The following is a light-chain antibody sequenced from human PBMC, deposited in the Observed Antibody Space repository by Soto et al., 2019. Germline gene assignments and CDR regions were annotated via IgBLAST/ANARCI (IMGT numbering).Light chain of an antibody. CDR3: QQYNNWSLIT. V-gene: IGKV3-15*01. Sequence: EIVMTQSPATLSVSPGERATLSCRTSQSIVSNLGWYQQKPGQAPRLLIYAASTRATGIPARFSVSGSGTEFTLNINSMQYEDSAVYYCQQYNNWSLITFGQGTRLEIK. J-gene: IGKJ5*01. CDR2: AAS. CDR1: QSIVSN.